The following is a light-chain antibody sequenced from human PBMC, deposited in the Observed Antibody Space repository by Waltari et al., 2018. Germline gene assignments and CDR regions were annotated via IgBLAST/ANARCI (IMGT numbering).Light chain of an antibody. CDR3: QQYYNSPST. Sequence: DFVMTQSPDSLAVSLGERAFINCKFSQSVFSRANFKNYLAWSEQRPGQPPNLSIYWASTRASGVPDRFVGSQSGSDFTLTINNLQPEDAGIYYCQQYYNSPSTFGQGTRLEIK. V-gene: IGKV4-1*01. J-gene: IGKJ1*01. CDR2: WAS. CDR1: QSVFSRANFKNY.